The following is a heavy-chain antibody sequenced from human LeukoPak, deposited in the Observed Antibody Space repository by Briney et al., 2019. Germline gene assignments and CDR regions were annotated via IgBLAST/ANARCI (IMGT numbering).Heavy chain of an antibody. D-gene: IGHD2-2*01. CDR1: GGTFSSYA. Sequence: SVKVSCKASGGTFSSYAISWVRQAPGRGLEWMGGIIPIFGTANYAQKFQGRVTITTDESTSTAYMELSSLRSEDTAVYYCAVVVVPAAPNWFDPWGQGTLVTVSS. V-gene: IGHV1-69*05. CDR3: AVVVVPAAPNWFDP. CDR2: IIPIFGTA. J-gene: IGHJ5*02.